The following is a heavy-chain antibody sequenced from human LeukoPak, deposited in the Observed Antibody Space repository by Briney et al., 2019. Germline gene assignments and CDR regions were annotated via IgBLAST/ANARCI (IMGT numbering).Heavy chain of an antibody. V-gene: IGHV1-46*01. Sequence: ASVKVSCKASGYTFTSYYMLWVRQAPGQGLEWMGIINPSGGSTSYAQKFQGRVTMTRDMSTSTVYMELSSLRSEDTAVYYCARVGHGSHDAFDIWGQGTMVTVSS. CDR2: INPSGGST. D-gene: IGHD3-10*01. CDR1: GYTFTSYY. CDR3: ARVGHGSHDAFDI. J-gene: IGHJ3*02.